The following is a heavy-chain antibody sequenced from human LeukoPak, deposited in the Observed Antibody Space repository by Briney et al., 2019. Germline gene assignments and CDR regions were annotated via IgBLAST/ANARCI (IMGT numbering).Heavy chain of an antibody. CDR3: ARDNRITVFGVVKSHWFDP. D-gene: IGHD3-3*01. J-gene: IGHJ5*02. V-gene: IGHV3-7*01. Sequence: PGGSLRLSCAASGFTVSSNYMSWVRQAPGKGLEWVASIKQDGSEKYYVDSVKGRFTVSRDNAKDSLYLQMNSLRAEDTAVYYCARDNRITVFGVVKSHWFDPWGQGTLVTVSS. CDR2: IKQDGSEK. CDR1: GFTVSSNY.